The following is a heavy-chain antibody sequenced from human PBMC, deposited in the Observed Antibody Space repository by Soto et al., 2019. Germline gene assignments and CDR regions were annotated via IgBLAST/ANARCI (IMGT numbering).Heavy chain of an antibody. Sequence: GGSLRLSCAASAFSFGTYAMSWVRQAPGKGLEWVSAISGSGGRTFYVDSVRGRFTISRDNSKNTLYLQMNSLRAEDTAVYYCAKDRYHYDSSDYYYYGMDVWGQGTTVTVSS. D-gene: IGHD3-22*01. CDR1: AFSFGTYA. CDR3: AKDRYHYDSSDYYYYGMDV. V-gene: IGHV3-23*01. J-gene: IGHJ6*02. CDR2: ISGSGGRT.